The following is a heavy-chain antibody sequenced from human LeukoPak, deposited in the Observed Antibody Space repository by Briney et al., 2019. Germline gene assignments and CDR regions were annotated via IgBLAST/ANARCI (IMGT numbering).Heavy chain of an antibody. CDR3: AKVAVPYYYYMDV. CDR1: GFTFSSYG. Sequence: GGSLRLSCAASGFTFSSYGMHWVRQAPGKGLEWVAFIRYDGSNKYYADSVKGRFTISRDNSKNTLYLQMNSLRAEDTAVYYCAKVAVPYYYYMDVWGKGTMVTVSS. J-gene: IGHJ6*03. D-gene: IGHD2-2*01. V-gene: IGHV3-30*02. CDR2: IRYDGSNK.